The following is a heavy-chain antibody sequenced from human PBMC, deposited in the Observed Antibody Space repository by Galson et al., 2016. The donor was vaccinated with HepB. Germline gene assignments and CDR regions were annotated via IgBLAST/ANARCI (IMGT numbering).Heavy chain of an antibody. CDR3: AREGSLRAGRGNWFDP. V-gene: IGHV3-7*01. J-gene: IGHJ5*02. CDR1: GFTFSSYA. CDR2: IKQDGSEK. D-gene: IGHD3-10*01. Sequence: SLRLSCAASGFTFSSYAMSWVRQAPGKGLEWVANIKQDGSEKYYVDSVNGRFTISRDNAKNSVYLQMNSLRVEDTAVYYCAREGSLRAGRGNWFDPWGQGILVTVSS.